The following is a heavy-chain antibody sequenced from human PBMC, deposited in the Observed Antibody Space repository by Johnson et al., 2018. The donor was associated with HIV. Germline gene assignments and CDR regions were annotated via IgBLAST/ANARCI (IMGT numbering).Heavy chain of an antibody. CDR1: GFTFSSYA. J-gene: IGHJ3*02. CDR3: VKDLCGFDGVCRTDAFDI. Sequence: EVQLVESGGGLVQPEGSLRLSCAASGFTFSSYAMRWVRQAPGKGLEWVSLISANGGSIGYSESVKGRFTISRDNVKNTLYLQINRLGVEDTAIYYCVKDLCGFDGVCRTDAFDIWGQGTMVTASA. V-gene: IGHV3-23*04. D-gene: IGHD2-8*01. CDR2: ISANGGSI.